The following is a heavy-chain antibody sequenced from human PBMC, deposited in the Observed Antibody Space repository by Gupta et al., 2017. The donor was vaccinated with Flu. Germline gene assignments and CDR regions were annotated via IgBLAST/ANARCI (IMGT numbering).Heavy chain of an antibody. Sequence: GLEWMGGIIPPFGTTKYAERFQGRITITADESTVTAYMELSSLRSDDTAVFYGARTVLRAGLDGTREYFYLDVWGRGTTVTVSS. D-gene: IGHD1-1*01. J-gene: IGHJ6*03. V-gene: IGHV1-69*01. CDR3: ARTVLRAGLDGTREYFYLDV. CDR2: IIPPFGTT.